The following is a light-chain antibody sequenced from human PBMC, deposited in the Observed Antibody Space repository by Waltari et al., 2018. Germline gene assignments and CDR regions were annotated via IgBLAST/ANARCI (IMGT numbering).Light chain of an antibody. Sequence: SYDLTQPLSVSVALGQTARITCGGTNIGGKSVHWYQQKPGQAPLLVIYRDKNRPSRIPERFSGANSENTATLTITGAQGADEADYYCQVWDSSTAVFGGGTQLTVL. J-gene: IGLJ7*01. CDR1: NIGGKS. CDR3: QVWDSSTAV. V-gene: IGLV3-9*01. CDR2: RDK.